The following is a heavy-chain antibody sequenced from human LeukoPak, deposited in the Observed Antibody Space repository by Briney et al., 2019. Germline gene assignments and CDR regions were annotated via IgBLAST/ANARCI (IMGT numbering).Heavy chain of an antibody. D-gene: IGHD3-3*01. CDR3: ARVGFKVTIFGVVIQSRNWFDP. Sequence: ASVKVSCKASGYTFTSYDINWVRQATGQGLEWMGWMNPNSGNTGYAQKFQGRVTMTRNTSISTAYMELSSLRSEDTAVDYCARVGFKVTIFGVVIQSRNWFDPWGQGTLVTVSS. J-gene: IGHJ5*02. CDR2: MNPNSGNT. CDR1: GYTFTSYD. V-gene: IGHV1-8*01.